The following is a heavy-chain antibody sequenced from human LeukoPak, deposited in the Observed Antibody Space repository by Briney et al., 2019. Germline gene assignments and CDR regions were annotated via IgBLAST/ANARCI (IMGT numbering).Heavy chain of an antibody. CDR1: GFTFSSYE. D-gene: IGHD5-18*01. J-gene: IGHJ4*02. V-gene: IGHV3-48*03. CDR2: ISSSGSTI. CDR3: AKRIQSALATGY. Sequence: PGRSLRLSCAASGFTFSSYEMNWVRQAPGKGLEWVSYISSSGSTIYYADSVKGRFTISRDNSKNTLYLQMNSLRAEDTAVYYCAKRIQSALATGYWGQGTLVTVPS.